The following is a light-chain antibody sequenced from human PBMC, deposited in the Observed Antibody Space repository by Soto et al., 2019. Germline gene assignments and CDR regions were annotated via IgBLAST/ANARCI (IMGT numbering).Light chain of an antibody. Sequence: QSVLTQPPSASGSPGQSVTISCTGTSGDVGGYNYVSWYQQHPGKAPKLMIYEVSKRPSGAPDRFSGSKSGNTASLTVSGLQAEDEADYYCSSYAGSNNYVFGTGTKVTVL. CDR3: SSYAGSNNYV. CDR2: EVS. CDR1: SGDVGGYNY. J-gene: IGLJ1*01. V-gene: IGLV2-8*01.